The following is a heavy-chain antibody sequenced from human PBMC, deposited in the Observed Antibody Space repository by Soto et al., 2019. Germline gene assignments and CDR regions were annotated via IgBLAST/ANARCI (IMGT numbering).Heavy chain of an antibody. J-gene: IGHJ5*02. Sequence: QVQLQESGPGLVKPSQTLSLTCTVSGGSISSSAYYWSWIRQHPGKGLELIGHIYYSGSTYYNPSLTSRVSISVDTSKNQFSLKLSSVTVADTAVYYCARSIVAVVGANPYWFDPWGQGTLVTVSS. D-gene: IGHD2-15*01. CDR3: ARSIVAVVGANPYWFDP. V-gene: IGHV4-31*03. CDR2: IYYSGST. CDR1: GGSISSSAYY.